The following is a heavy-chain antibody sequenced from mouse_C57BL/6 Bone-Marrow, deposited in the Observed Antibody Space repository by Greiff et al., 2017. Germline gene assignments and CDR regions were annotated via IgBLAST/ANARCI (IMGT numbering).Heavy chain of an antibody. Sequence: QVQLQQPGAELVMPGASVKLSCKASGYTFTSYWMHWVKQRPGQGLEWIGEIDPSDSYTNYNQKFKGKSTLTVDKSSSTAYMQLSSLTSEDSAVXYCASSSYGYFDVWGTGTTVTVAS. D-gene: IGHD1-1*01. CDR2: IDPSDSYT. J-gene: IGHJ1*03. CDR1: GYTFTSYW. V-gene: IGHV1-69*01. CDR3: ASSSYGYFDV.